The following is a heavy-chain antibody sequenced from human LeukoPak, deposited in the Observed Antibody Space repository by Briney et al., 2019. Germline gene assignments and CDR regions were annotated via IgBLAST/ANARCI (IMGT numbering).Heavy chain of an antibody. D-gene: IGHD1-26*01. CDR2: ITSGSSTI. J-gene: IGHJ5*02. CDR1: GFTFDSYS. CDR3: AKAPGEGATNWFDP. Sequence: GGSLRLSCAASGFTFDSYSMSWVRQAPGKGLEWVSYITSGSSTIYYPDSVKGRFTISRDNAKNSLYLQMNSLRAEDTAVYYCAKAPGEGATNWFDPWGQGTLVTVSS. V-gene: IGHV3-48*04.